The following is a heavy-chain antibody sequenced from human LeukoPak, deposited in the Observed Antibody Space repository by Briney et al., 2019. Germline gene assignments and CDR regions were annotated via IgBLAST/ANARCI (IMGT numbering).Heavy chain of an antibody. CDR1: GYTFTGYY. CDR3: ARDRLVGYDNSGYRLPTREFDY. Sequence: ASVKVSCKASGYTFTGYYMHWVRQAPGQGLEWMGWINPNSGGTNYAQKFQGRVAMTRDTSISTAYMELSRLRSDDTAVYYCARDRLVGYDNSGYRLPTREFDYWGQGTLVTVSS. V-gene: IGHV1-2*02. J-gene: IGHJ4*02. D-gene: IGHD3-22*01. CDR2: INPNSGGT.